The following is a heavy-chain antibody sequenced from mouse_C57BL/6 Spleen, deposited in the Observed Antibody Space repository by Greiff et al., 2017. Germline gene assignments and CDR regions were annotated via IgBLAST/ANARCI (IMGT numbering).Heavy chain of an antibody. CDR3: ARDGYYGQAMDY. J-gene: IGHJ4*01. D-gene: IGHD1-1*01. CDR2: ISDGGSYT. Sequence: EVMLVESGGGLVKPGGSLKLSCAASGFTFSSYAMSWVRQTPEKRLEWVATISDGGSYTYYPDNVKGRLTISRDNAKNNLYLQMSHLKSEDTAMYYCARDGYYGQAMDYWGQGTSVTVSS. V-gene: IGHV5-4*01. CDR1: GFTFSSYA.